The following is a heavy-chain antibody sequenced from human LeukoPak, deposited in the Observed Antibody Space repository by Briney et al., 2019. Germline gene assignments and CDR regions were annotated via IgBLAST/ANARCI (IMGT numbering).Heavy chain of an antibody. CDR2: INPNSGGT. CDR3: ARGGLVDYDSSGHYFDY. V-gene: IGHV1-2*02. CDR1: GYTFTGYY. Sequence: ASVKVSCKASGYTFTGYYMHWVRQAPGQGLEWMGWINPNSGGTNYAQKFQGKVTMTRDTSISTAYMELSRLRSDDTAVYYCARGGLVDYDSSGHYFDYRGQGTLVTVSS. D-gene: IGHD3-22*01. J-gene: IGHJ4*02.